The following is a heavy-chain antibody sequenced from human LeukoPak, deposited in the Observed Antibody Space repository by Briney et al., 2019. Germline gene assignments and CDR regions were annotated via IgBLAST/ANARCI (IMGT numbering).Heavy chain of an antibody. CDR1: AYTFIDYY. V-gene: IGHV1-46*04. Sequence: ASVKVSCKASAYTFIDYYMHWVRQAPGQGLEWMGIINPRGGSTTYAQKLQGRVTMTRDTSTSTVYMELSSLRSEDTALYYCARHSCTGNSCHFDYWGQGTLVTVSS. CDR2: INPRGGST. D-gene: IGHD2-8*02. J-gene: IGHJ4*02. CDR3: ARHSCTGNSCHFDY.